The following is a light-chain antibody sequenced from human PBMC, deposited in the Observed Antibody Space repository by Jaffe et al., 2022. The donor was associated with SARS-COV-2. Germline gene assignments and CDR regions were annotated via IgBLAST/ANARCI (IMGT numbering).Light chain of an antibody. Sequence: QSVLTQPPSASGTPGQRVTITCSGSSSSIGSNAVNWYQQLPGAAPKLLVYNNIQRPSGVPDRFSGSRSGTSASLAISGLQSEDEAYYYCAAWDGSLNTWLFGGGTKLTVL. J-gene: IGLJ3*02. CDR3: AAWDGSLNTWL. V-gene: IGLV1-44*01. CDR1: SSSIGSNA. CDR2: NNI.